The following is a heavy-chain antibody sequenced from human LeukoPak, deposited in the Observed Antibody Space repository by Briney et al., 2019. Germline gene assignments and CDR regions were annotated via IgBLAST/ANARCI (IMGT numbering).Heavy chain of an antibody. Sequence: GGSLRLSCAASGFTFSSYGMHWVRQAPGKGLEWVAFIRYDGSNKYYADSVKGRFTISRDNSKNTLYLQMNSLRAEDTAVYYCAKDRSYYDSSGYYSEDYWGQGTLVTVSS. CDR3: AKDRSYYDSSGYYSEDY. J-gene: IGHJ4*02. CDR2: IRYDGSNK. V-gene: IGHV3-30*02. D-gene: IGHD3-22*01. CDR1: GFTFSSYG.